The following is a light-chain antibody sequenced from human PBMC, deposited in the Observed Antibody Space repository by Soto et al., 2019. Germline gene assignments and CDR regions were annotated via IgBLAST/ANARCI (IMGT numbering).Light chain of an antibody. J-gene: IGLJ1*01. CDR1: SSNIGSNT. CDR2: NDN. V-gene: IGLV1-44*01. CDR3: AAWDDSLNGLYV. Sequence: QSVLTQPPSVSGAPGQRVTISCSGSSSNIGSNTVNWYQQFPGTAPKLLIYNDNQRPSGVPDRFSGSKSGTSASLAISGLQSEDEANYYCAAWDDSLNGLYVFGSGTKVTVL.